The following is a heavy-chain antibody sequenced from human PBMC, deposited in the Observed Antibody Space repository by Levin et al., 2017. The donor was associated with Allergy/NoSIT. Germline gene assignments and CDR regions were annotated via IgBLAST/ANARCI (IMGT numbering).Heavy chain of an antibody. D-gene: IGHD2-2*01. CDR3: AKWISSIWYSPFDV. V-gene: IGHV3-23*01. CDR2: ISSSGQIT. J-gene: IGHJ3*01. CDR1: GFTGGYTFSNYG. Sequence: GGSLRLSCAASGFTGGYTFSNYGVSWVRQAPGKGLEWVSGISSSGQITYYADSVRGRFTVSRDNSRDILSLHMNALTAADTAVYSCAKWISSIWYSPFDVWGPGTMVTVSS.